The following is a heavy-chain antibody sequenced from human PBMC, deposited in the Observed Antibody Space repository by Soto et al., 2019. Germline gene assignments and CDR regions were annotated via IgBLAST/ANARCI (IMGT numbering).Heavy chain of an antibody. CDR2: IIPLPGTA. V-gene: IGHV1-69*01. CDR1: GGTFGSYA. Sequence: QVQLVQSGAEVKKPGSSVKVSCKASGGTFGSYAISWVRQAPGQGLEWMGGIIPLPGTANYAQKVQGRVTIAADESTSTAYMELSSLRSEDTAVYYCARSQGSSTSLEIYYYYYYGMDVWGQGTTVTVSS. J-gene: IGHJ6*02. CDR3: ARSQGSSTSLEIYYYYYYGMDV. D-gene: IGHD2-2*01.